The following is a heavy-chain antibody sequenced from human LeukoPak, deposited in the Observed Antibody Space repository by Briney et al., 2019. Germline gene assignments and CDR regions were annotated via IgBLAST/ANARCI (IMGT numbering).Heavy chain of an antibody. Sequence: PRGPLRLSCAASGFTFSSYEMNWVRQAPGKGLEWVSYISSSGSTRYYADSVKGRFTISRDNAKNSLYLQMNSLRAEDTAVYYCARVQTTVTTLVYWGQGTLVTVS. J-gene: IGHJ4*02. D-gene: IGHD4-17*01. V-gene: IGHV3-48*03. CDR1: GFTFSSYE. CDR2: ISSSGSTR. CDR3: ARVQTTVTTLVY.